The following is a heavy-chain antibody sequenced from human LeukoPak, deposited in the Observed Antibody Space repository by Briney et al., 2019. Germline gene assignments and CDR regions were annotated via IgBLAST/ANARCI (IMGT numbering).Heavy chain of an antibody. D-gene: IGHD6-19*01. CDR2: ISPYNENR. Sequence: ASVTVSCKPSSYTFTNYGINWVRQAPGQGLEWMGWISPYNENRKYAQKFQGRVTMTTDTTTNTAYMELRSLRSDDTAVYYCGREPSESFIDYWGQGTLVTVSS. CDR1: SYTFTNYG. J-gene: IGHJ4*02. CDR3: GREPSESFIDY. V-gene: IGHV1-18*01.